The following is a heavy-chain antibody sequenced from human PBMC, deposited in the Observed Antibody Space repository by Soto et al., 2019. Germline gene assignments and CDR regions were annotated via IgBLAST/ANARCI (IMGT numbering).Heavy chain of an antibody. J-gene: IGHJ4*02. Sequence: PSQTLSLTCAISGDSVSRDSVGWHWIRQSPSRGLEWLGRTYYRSKWYNDYAVSVKSRITINPDTSKNQFSLHLDSVTPEDTAVYYCARSRHYGFDYWGQGTLVTVSS. CDR2: TYYRSKWYN. V-gene: IGHV6-1*01. CDR1: GDSVSRDSVG. D-gene: IGHD3-10*01. CDR3: ARSRHYGFDY.